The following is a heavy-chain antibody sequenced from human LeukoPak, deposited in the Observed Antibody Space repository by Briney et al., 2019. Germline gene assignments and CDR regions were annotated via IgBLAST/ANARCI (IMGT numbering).Heavy chain of an antibody. J-gene: IGHJ4*02. CDR2: ISGSGDFT. Sequence: GGSLRLSCAASGFTFSSYAMSWVRQAPGKGLEWVSAISGSGDFTYYADSVKGRFTISRDNSKNTLYLQMNSLRAEDTAVYYCARDLAAALDYWGQGTLVTVSS. CDR3: ARDLAAALDY. CDR1: GFTFSSYA. D-gene: IGHD6-13*01. V-gene: IGHV3-23*01.